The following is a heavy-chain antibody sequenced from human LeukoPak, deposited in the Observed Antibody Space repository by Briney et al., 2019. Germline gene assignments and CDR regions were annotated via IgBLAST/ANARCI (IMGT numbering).Heavy chain of an antibody. CDR1: GGSFSGYY. J-gene: IGHJ5*02. CDR2: INHSGST. V-gene: IGHV4-34*01. Sequence: SETLSLTCAVYGGSFSGYYWSWIRQPPGKGLEWIGEINHSGSTNYNPSLKSRVTISVDTSKNQFSLKLSSVTAADTAVYYCARGLLVVRGVIIGWFDPWGQGALVNVSS. CDR3: ARGLLVVRGVIIGWFDP. D-gene: IGHD3-10*02.